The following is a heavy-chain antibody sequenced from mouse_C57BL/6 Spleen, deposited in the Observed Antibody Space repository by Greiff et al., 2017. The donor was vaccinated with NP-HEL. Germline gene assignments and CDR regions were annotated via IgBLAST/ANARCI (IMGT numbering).Heavy chain of an antibody. CDR1: GYTFTSYW. Sequence: QVQLKQSGAELAKPGASVKLSCKASGYTFTSYWMHWVKQRPGQGLEWIGYINPSSGYTKYNQKFKDKATLTADKSSSTAYMQLSSLTYEDSAVYYCARSGITTVVVDWAMDYWGQGTSVTVSS. J-gene: IGHJ4*01. V-gene: IGHV1-7*01. CDR2: INPSSGYT. D-gene: IGHD1-1*01. CDR3: ARSGITTVVVDWAMDY.